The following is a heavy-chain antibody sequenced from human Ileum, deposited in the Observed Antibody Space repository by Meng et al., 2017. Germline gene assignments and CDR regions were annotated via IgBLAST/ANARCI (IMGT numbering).Heavy chain of an antibody. V-gene: IGHV3-7*01. CDR3: ARAVGWGRFDS. CDR2: INPDGTNT. CDR1: GFTYTNYW. J-gene: IGHJ5*01. D-gene: IGHD1-26*01. Sequence: GGSLKISCAASGFTYTNYWMTWVRQAPGKGLEWVASINPDGTNTKYVDSVSGRFTISRDNAKNSLFLQMNSLRVEDTAIYYCARAVGWGRFDSWGQGTLVTVSS.